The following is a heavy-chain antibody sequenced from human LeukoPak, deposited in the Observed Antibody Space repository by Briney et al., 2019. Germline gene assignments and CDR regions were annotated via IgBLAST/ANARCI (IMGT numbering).Heavy chain of an antibody. D-gene: IGHD4-17*01. CDR1: GGSISSYY. CDR2: IYYSGST. J-gene: IGHJ4*02. Sequence: SETLSLTCTVSGGSISSYYWSWIRQPPGKGLEWIGYIYYSGSTNYNPSLKSRVTISVDTFKNQFSLKLSSVTAADTAVYYCARDYGANVLDYWGQGTLVTVSS. CDR3: ARDYGANVLDY. V-gene: IGHV4-59*01.